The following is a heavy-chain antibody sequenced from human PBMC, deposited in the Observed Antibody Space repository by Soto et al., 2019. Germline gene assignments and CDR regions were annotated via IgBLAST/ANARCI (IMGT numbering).Heavy chain of an antibody. V-gene: IGHV4-39*01. CDR1: GGSISSSSYY. D-gene: IGHD2-15*01. Sequence: PSETLSLTCTVSGGSISSSSYYWGWIRQPPGKGLEWIGSIYYSGSTYYNPSLKSRVTISVDTSKNQFSLKLSSVTAADTAVYYCARAPEVVVAATVSNWFDPGGQGTLVTVS. J-gene: IGHJ5*02. CDR3: ARAPEVVVAATVSNWFDP. CDR2: IYYSGST.